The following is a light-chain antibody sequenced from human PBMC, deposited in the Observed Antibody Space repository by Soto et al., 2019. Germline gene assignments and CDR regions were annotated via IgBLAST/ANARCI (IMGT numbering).Light chain of an antibody. J-gene: IGKJ4*01. CDR3: QPYNNWPLT. Sequence: DVVMTQSPLSLPVTLGQSASISCTSSQSLVYADGNTYLNWLQQRPGQSPRRLIYKVFNRDSGVPDRFSGSASGSEFTLTINSLQSEDFAIYYCQPYNNWPLTFGVGI. V-gene: IGKV2-30*01. CDR1: QSLVYADGNTY. CDR2: KVF.